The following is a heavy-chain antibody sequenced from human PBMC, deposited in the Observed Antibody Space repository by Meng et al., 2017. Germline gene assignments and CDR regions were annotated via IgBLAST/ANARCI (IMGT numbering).Heavy chain of an antibody. D-gene: IGHD7-27*01. CDR1: GFTLSDHY. CDR3: VRVGISYDFDY. CDR2: SRNKAKSYTT. V-gene: IGHV3-72*01. J-gene: IGHJ4*02. Sequence: VESGGGWVQFGESLSLSSTASGFTLSDHYIDGVRQAPGKGLEWVGRSRNKAKSYTTEYAASVKGRFTVSRDASKNSLFLQMNSLKTDDTAVYFCVRVGISYDFDYWGQGTVVTVSS.